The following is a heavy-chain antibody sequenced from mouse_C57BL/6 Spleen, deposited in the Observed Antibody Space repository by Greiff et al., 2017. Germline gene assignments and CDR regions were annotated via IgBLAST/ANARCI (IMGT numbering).Heavy chain of an antibody. CDR2: IYPGSGNT. CDR3: ATFQQD. CDR1: GYAFTDYY. V-gene: IGHV1-76*01. J-gene: IGHJ4*01. Sequence: QVQLQQSGAELVRPGASVKLSCKASGYAFTDYYINWVKQRPGQGLEWIARIYPGSGNTYYNEKFKGKATLTAEKSSSTAYMQLSSLTSEDSAVYFCATFQQDWGQGTSVTVSS.